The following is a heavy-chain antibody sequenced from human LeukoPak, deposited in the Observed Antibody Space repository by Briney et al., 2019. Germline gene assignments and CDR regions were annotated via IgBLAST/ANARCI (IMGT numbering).Heavy chain of an antibody. V-gene: IGHV3-30-3*01. J-gene: IGHJ4*02. CDR2: ISYDGSNK. CDR3: GGLAVFDY. CDR1: GFTFSSYA. D-gene: IGHD2-15*01. Sequence: GRSLRLSCAASGFTFSSYAMHWVRQAPGKGLEWVAVISYDGSNKYYADSVKGRFTISRDNSRNTLYLQMNSLRPEDTAVYYCGGLAVFDYWGQGTLVTVSS.